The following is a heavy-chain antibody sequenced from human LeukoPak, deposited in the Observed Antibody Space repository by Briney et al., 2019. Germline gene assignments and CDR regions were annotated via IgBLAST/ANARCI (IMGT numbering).Heavy chain of an antibody. CDR3: AKDRTYSGYDALDH. Sequence: PGGSLRLSCAASGFTFDDYFMHWVRQAPGRGLEWVAGISWNSGSAGYADSVKGRFTISRDNAKKSLFLQMNSLRTEDTALYYCAKDRTYSGYDALDHWGQGTLVTVSS. D-gene: IGHD5-12*01. CDR2: ISWNSGSA. V-gene: IGHV3-9*01. CDR1: GFTFDDYF. J-gene: IGHJ4*02.